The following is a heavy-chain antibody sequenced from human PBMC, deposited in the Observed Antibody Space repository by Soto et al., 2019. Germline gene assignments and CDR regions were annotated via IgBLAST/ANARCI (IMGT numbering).Heavy chain of an antibody. J-gene: IGHJ6*03. D-gene: IGHD2-8*01. CDR1: GFTFSSYA. CDR3: AKDGPIVLMVYAIDYYYYMDV. V-gene: IGHV3-23*01. Sequence: PGGSLRLSCAASGFTFSSYAMSWVRQAPGKGLEWVSAISGSGGSTYYADSVKGRFTISRDNSKNTLYLQMNSLRAEDTAVYYCAKDGPIVLMVYAIDYYYYMDVWGKGTTVTVS. CDR2: ISGSGGST.